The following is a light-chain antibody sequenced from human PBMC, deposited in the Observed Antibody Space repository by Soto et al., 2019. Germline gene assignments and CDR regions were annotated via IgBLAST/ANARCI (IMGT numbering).Light chain of an antibody. V-gene: IGKV3-15*01. Sequence: EIVMTQSPATLSVSPGERATLSCRASQSVSSNLAWYQQKPGQAPRLLIYGASTRATGIPARFSGSGSGTEVTRPVSSLQSEDCAVYCCQQYNNWPFPSWTFGQGTDVEIK. CDR2: GAS. CDR1: QSVSSN. J-gene: IGKJ1*01. CDR3: QQYNNWPFPSWT.